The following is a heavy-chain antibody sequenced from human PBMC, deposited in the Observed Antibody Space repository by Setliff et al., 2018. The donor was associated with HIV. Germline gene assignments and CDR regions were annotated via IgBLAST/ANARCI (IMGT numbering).Heavy chain of an antibody. D-gene: IGHD3-22*01. Sequence: SVKVSCKASGGTFSSYAINWVRQAPGQGLEWMGGIIPIFGTANYAQKFQGRLPIPADESLTTAYMELSSLTSEDTAVYYCARPTTEGDYYDSSGYLSGAFDIWGQGTMVTVSS. V-gene: IGHV1-69*13. CDR3: ARPTTEGDYYDSSGYLSGAFDI. J-gene: IGHJ3*02. CDR1: GGTFSSYA. CDR2: IIPIFGTA.